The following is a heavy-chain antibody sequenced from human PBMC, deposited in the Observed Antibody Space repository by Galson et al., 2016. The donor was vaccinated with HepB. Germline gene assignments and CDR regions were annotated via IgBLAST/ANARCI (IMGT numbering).Heavy chain of an antibody. D-gene: IGHD6-13*01. CDR2: TYIDGNT. CDR3: ARHSTTSGTRGFDH. V-gene: IGHV4-4*02. CDR1: GVSISTTRW. Sequence: SETLSLTCSVSGVSISTTRWWSWVRQPPGKGLEWIWETYIDGNTHFHPSLTSRITMSVDKSKNQLSLNLMSVTAADTAAFYCARHSTTSGTRGFDHWGPGTLVTVSS. J-gene: IGHJ4*02.